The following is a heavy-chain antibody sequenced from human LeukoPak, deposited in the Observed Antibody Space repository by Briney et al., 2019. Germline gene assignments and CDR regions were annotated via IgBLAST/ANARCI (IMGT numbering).Heavy chain of an antibody. CDR3: AKDRSCTNNICHGDFDY. Sequence: PGGSLRLSCASCRFTFSNYAMSWVRQAPRKGLECGSGMSGSGSDTYYADSVKRRFTISRDNSKNTLYLQKNSLRGEDTAVYYCAKDRSCTNNICHGDFDYWGQGTLVTVSS. CDR1: RFTFSNYA. CDR2: MSGSGSDT. J-gene: IGHJ4*02. D-gene: IGHD2-8*01. V-gene: IGHV3-23*01.